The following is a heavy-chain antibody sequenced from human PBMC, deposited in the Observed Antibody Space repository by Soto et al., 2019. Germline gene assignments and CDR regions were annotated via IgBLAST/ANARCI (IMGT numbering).Heavy chain of an antibody. D-gene: IGHD3-3*01. J-gene: IGHJ6*02. CDR3: AKSLRFLEWLYGYGMDV. Sequence: GGSLRLSCAASGFTFSSYGMHWVRQAPGKGLEWAAVIPYDGSNKYYADSVKGRFTISRDNSKNTLYLQMNSLRAEDTAVYYCAKSLRFLEWLYGYGMDVWGQGTTVTVSS. CDR1: GFTFSSYG. CDR2: IPYDGSNK. V-gene: IGHV3-30*18.